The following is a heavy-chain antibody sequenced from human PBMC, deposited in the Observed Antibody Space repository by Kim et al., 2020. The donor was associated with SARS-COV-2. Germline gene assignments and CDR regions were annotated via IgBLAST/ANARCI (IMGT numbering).Heavy chain of an antibody. J-gene: IGHJ4*02. D-gene: IGHD3-16*01. CDR1: GFYITSGHY. CDR2: VHHTGNT. Sequence: GSLRLSCSVSGFYITSGHYWGWIRQSPGKGLEWIGAVHHTGNTYYNPSLRSRVTISLDTSKNQFSLQLTSVTAADTAIYFCARHLGGDVVAPPDEYWGQGALVSVSS. CDR3: ARHLGGDVVAPPDEY. V-gene: IGHV4-38-2*01.